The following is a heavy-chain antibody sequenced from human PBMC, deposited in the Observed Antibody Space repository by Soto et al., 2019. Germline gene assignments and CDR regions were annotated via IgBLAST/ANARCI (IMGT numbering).Heavy chain of an antibody. J-gene: IGHJ6*02. D-gene: IGHD3-22*01. CDR1: GFTFSSYS. CDR3: ARDISNYYDSSGYYAYHYYGMDV. V-gene: IGHV3-21*01. Sequence: PVGSLRLSCAASGFTFSSYSMNWVRQAPGKGLEWVSSISSSSYIYYADSVKGRFTISRDNAKNSLYLQMNSLRAEDTAVYYCARDISNYYDSSGYYAYHYYGMDVWGQGTTVTVSS. CDR2: ISSSSYI.